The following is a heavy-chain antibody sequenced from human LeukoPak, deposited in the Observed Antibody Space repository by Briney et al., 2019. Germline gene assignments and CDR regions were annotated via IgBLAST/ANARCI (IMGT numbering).Heavy chain of an antibody. V-gene: IGHV3-48*03. CDR1: GASFNSDDQ. Sequence: LSLTCTVSGASFNSDDQYWNWIRQSPGKGLEWVSYISSSGSTIYYADSVKGRFTISRDNAKNSLYLQMNSLRAEDTAVYYCAADRLYSGSYTTSWGQGTLVTVSS. D-gene: IGHD1-26*01. J-gene: IGHJ4*02. CDR3: AADRLYSGSYTTS. CDR2: ISSSGSTI.